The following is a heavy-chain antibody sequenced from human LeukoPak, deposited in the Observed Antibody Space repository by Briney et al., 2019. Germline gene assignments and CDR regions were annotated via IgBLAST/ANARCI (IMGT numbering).Heavy chain of an antibody. Sequence: ASVKVSCKASGYTFTTSGINWVRQAPGHGLEWMGWVNPRNGGTHSAQKFQGRVSMTGDTSITTAYMELTGLTSDDTAVYYCATGAQYGLRGVAYFYYMHVWGTGTTVTVSS. CDR1: GYTFTTSG. D-gene: IGHD3-10*01. J-gene: IGHJ6*03. CDR2: VNPRNGGT. V-gene: IGHV1-2*02. CDR3: ATGAQYGLRGVAYFYYMHV.